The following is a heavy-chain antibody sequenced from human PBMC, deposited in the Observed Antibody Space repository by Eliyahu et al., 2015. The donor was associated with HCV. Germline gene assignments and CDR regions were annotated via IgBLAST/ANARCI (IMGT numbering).Heavy chain of an antibody. CDR3: ARGGSLDYDSSGYDY. Sequence: QVQLQESVPGLLKPSDTLSLTSXVXXXSISSYYXXWIRQPPGKGLXWIGYIYYSGSTNYNPSLKSRVTISVDTSKNQFSLKLSSVTAADTXVYYCARGGSLDYDSSGYDYWGQGTLVTVSS. CDR1: XXSISSYY. J-gene: IGHJ4*02. D-gene: IGHD3-22*01. V-gene: IGHV4-59*07. CDR2: IYYSGST.